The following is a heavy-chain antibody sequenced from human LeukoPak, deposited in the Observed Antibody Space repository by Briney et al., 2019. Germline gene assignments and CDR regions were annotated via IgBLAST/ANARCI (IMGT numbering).Heavy chain of an antibody. J-gene: IGHJ5*02. D-gene: IGHD2-15*01. Sequence: SETLSLTCTVSGGSISSSSYYWSWIRQPAGKGLESIGHISTSGSTNYNPSLKSRVTMSVDTSKNQFSLKLSSVTAADTAVYYCARDRLRLGYETTNWFDPWGQGTLVTVSS. CDR2: ISTSGST. V-gene: IGHV4-61*09. CDR3: ARDRLRLGYETTNWFDP. CDR1: GGSISSSSYY.